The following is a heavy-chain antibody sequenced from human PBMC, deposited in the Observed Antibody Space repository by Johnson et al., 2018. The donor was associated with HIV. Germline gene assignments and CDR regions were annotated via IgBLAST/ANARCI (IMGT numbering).Heavy chain of an antibody. D-gene: IGHD1-1*01. J-gene: IGHJ3*01. V-gene: IGHV3-15*01. Sequence: EQLVESGGGLVKPGGSLRLSCRTSGFTFNNAWMNWVRQAPGKGLEWVGRIRSKTDGGTADYVAPVKGRFTVSRDDSNNTLYLQMNSLNIEDTAVYYCATDLNWNLGAFDVWGQGTMVTVSS. CDR1: GFTFNNAW. CDR3: ATDLNWNLGAFDV. CDR2: IRSKTDGGTA.